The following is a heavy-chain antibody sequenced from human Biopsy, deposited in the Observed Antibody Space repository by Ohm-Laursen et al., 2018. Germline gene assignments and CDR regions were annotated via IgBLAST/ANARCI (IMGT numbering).Heavy chain of an antibody. V-gene: IGHV3-33*01. D-gene: IGHD3-9*01. Sequence: SLRLSCAASGFTFSNYGMQWVRQAPGKGLEWVADIWYDGGNKYYADSVKGRFTISRDNSKNTLYLQMSSLRAEDTAVYYCAIEGRTGGTGYVEHWGQGISASVSS. CDR1: GFTFSNYG. J-gene: IGHJ1*01. CDR2: IWYDGGNK. CDR3: AIEGRTGGTGYVEH.